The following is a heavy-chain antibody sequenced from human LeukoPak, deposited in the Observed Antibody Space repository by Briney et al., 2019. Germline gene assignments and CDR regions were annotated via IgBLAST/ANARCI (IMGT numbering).Heavy chain of an antibody. CDR3: AKDTGYSSGWSSYYYYYMDV. Sequence: GRSLRLSCAASGLTFDDYAMHWVRQAPGKGLEWVSGISWNSGSIGYADSVKGRFTISRDNAKNSLYLQMNSLRAEDTALYYCAKDTGYSSGWSSYYYYYMDVWGKGTTVTVSS. CDR2: ISWNSGSI. CDR1: GLTFDDYA. V-gene: IGHV3-9*01. J-gene: IGHJ6*03. D-gene: IGHD6-19*01.